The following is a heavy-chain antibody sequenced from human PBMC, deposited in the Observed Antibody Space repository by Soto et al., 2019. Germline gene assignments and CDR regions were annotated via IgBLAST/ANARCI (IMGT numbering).Heavy chain of an antibody. V-gene: IGHV5-51*01. CDR2: IYPGDSDT. CDR1: GYSFTSYW. CDR3: ARLPEYCSGGSCYSDSFTWFDP. Sequence: GESLKLSCKGSGYSFTSYWIGWVRQMPGKGLEWMGIIYPGDSDTRYSPSFQGQVTISADKSISTAYLQWSSLKASDTAMYYCARLPEYCSGGSCYSDSFTWFDPWGQGTLVTVSS. D-gene: IGHD2-15*01. J-gene: IGHJ5*02.